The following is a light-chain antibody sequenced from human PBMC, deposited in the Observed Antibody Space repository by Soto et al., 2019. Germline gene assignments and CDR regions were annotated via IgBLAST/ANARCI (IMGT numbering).Light chain of an antibody. CDR1: QSVSSIY. Sequence: ETVLTQSPGTLSLSPGERATLSCRASQSVSSIYLAWYQQKPGQAPRLLIYGASTRATGIPDRFSGSGSGTDFTLTISRLEPEDFAVYYCQQFGWSPPSWTFGQGTKVEIK. CDR3: QQFGWSPPSWT. J-gene: IGKJ1*01. CDR2: GAS. V-gene: IGKV3-20*01.